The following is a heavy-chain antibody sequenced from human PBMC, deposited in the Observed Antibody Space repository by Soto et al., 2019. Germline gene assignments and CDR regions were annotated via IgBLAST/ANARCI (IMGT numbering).Heavy chain of an antibody. CDR3: AGYCSSTSCYALRDWFDP. J-gene: IGHJ5*02. V-gene: IGHV1-18*01. CDR1: GYTFTSYG. Sequence: QVQLVQSGAEVKKPGASVKVSCKASGYTFTSYGISWVRQAPGQGLEWMGWISAYNGNTNYAQKLQGRVTMTTDTSTSTAYMELRSLRSDDTAVYYCAGYCSSTSCYALRDWFDPWGQGTLVTVSS. D-gene: IGHD2-2*01. CDR2: ISAYNGNT.